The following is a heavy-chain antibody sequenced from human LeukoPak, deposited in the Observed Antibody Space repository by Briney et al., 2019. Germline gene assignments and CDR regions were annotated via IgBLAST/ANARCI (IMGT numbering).Heavy chain of an antibody. CDR2: VNNDGRTT. CDR3: ARGGQGAVDY. CDR1: GFTFSSNW. D-gene: IGHD3-16*01. J-gene: IGHJ4*02. Sequence: GGSLRLSCAASGFTFSSNWMHWVRRAPGEGLVWVSFVNNDGRTTAYADSVKGRFTISRDNAKNTLYLQMNSLRAEDTAVYYCARGGQGAVDYWGPGTLVTVSS. V-gene: IGHV3-74*01.